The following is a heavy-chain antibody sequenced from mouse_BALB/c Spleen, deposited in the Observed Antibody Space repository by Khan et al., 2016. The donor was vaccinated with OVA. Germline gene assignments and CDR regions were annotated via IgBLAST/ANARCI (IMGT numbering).Heavy chain of an antibody. CDR1: GYSITSDYA. Sequence: EVQLVESGPGLVKPSQSLSLTCTVTGYSITSDYAWNWIRQFPGNKLGWMGYIGYSGSTTYNPSLKSRISITRDTSKNQFFLQLNSVTTEDTATYFCARGKLLLRYPDHFDYWGQGTTLTVSS. D-gene: IGHD1-1*01. CDR3: ARGKLLLRYPDHFDY. CDR2: IGYSGST. V-gene: IGHV3-2*02. J-gene: IGHJ2*01.